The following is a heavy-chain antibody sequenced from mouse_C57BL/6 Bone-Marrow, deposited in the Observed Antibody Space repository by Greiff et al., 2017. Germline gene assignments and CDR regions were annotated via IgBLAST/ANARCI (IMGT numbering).Heavy chain of an antibody. V-gene: IGHV1-69*01. Sequence: QVQLQQPGAELVMPGASVKLSCKASGYTFTSYWMHWVKQRPGQGLEWIGEIDPSDSDTNYNQKFKGKSTLTVDTSSSTASVQLSSLTSEDAAFDYCARDGGGYYGSSWSFDVWGTGTTVTVSS. J-gene: IGHJ1*03. CDR3: ARDGGGYYGSSWSFDV. CDR1: GYTFTSYW. CDR2: IDPSDSDT. D-gene: IGHD1-1*01.